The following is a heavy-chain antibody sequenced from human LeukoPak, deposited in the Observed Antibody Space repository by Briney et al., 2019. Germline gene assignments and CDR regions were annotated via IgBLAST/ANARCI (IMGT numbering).Heavy chain of an antibody. V-gene: IGHV3-23*01. Sequence: PGGSLRHSCAASGFTFSSYAMSWVRQAPGKGLEWVSAISGSGGSTYYADSVKGRFTISRDNSKNTLYLQMNSLRAEDTAVYYCAKDPQYYYDSSGYSFDYWGQGTLVTVSS. CDR3: AKDPQYYYDSSGYSFDY. J-gene: IGHJ4*02. CDR1: GFTFSSYA. D-gene: IGHD3-22*01. CDR2: ISGSGGST.